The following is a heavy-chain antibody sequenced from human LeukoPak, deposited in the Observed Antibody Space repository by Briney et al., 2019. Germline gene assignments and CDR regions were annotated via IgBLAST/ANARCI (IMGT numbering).Heavy chain of an antibody. Sequence: ASVKVSCKASGYTFTGYYMHWVRQAPGQGLEWMGWINPNSGGTNYAQKFQGRVTMTRDMSTSTVYMELSSLRSEDTAAYYCARELRFLEWLFYFDYWGQGTLVTVSS. CDR1: GYTFTGYY. J-gene: IGHJ4*02. CDR3: ARELRFLEWLFYFDY. V-gene: IGHV1-2*02. CDR2: INPNSGGT. D-gene: IGHD3-3*01.